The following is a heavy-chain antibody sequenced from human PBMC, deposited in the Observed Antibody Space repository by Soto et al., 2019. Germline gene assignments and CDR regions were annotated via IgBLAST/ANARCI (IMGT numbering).Heavy chain of an antibody. J-gene: IGHJ4*03. CDR3: ARDSCSGGSCYIDY. CDR1: GYTFTSYG. D-gene: IGHD2-15*01. V-gene: IGHV1-18*01. Sequence: GASVKVSCKASGYTFTSYGISWVRQAPGQGPEWMGWISTYNANTEYAEKFQGRVTMTTDTSTSTVYMEVRSLRSDDTAVYYCARDSCSGGSCYIDYWG. CDR2: ISTYNANT.